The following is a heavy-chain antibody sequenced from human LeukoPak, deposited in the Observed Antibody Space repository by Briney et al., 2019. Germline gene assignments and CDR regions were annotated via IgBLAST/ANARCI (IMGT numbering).Heavy chain of an antibody. Sequence: SETLCLTCAVYGGSFSGYYWSWIRQPPGKGLEWIGEINHSGSTNYNPSLKSRVTISVDTSKNQFSLKLSSVTAADTAVYYCARGGGYNWFDPWGQGTLVTVSS. J-gene: IGHJ5*02. CDR1: GGSFSGYY. CDR2: INHSGST. CDR3: ARGGGYNWFDP. V-gene: IGHV4-34*01.